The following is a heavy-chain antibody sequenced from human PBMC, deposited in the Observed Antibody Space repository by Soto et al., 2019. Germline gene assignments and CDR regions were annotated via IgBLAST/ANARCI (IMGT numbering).Heavy chain of an antibody. V-gene: IGHV3-72*01. Sequence: EVQLVESGGGLVQPGGSLRLCCAASGFTFSDHYMDWVRQAPGKGLEWVGRSRNKANSYSTEYAASVKGRFTISRDESKNSLYLQMTSLKTEDTAVYYCARFSGSYTRGLDYWGQGTLVTVSS. CDR3: ARFSGSYTRGLDY. D-gene: IGHD1-26*01. CDR2: SRNKANSYST. J-gene: IGHJ4*02. CDR1: GFTFSDHY.